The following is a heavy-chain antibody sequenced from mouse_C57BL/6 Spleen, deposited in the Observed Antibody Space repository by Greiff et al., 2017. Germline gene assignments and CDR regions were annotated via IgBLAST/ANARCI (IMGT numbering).Heavy chain of an antibody. CDR3: ANLCPREGLAY. Sequence: QVHVKQPGAELVKPGASVKLSCKASGYTFTSYWMQWVKQRPGQGLEWIGEIDPSDSYTNYNQKFKGKATLTVDTSSSTAYRQLSSLTSEDSAVYYCANLCPREGLAYWGQGTLVTVSA. CDR2: IDPSDSYT. CDR1: GYTFTSYW. J-gene: IGHJ3*01. V-gene: IGHV1-50*01.